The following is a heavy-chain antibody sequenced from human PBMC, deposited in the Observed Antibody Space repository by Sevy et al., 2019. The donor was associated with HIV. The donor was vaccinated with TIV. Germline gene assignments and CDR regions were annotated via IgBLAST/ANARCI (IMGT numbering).Heavy chain of an antibody. CDR3: ARDYFFDSSCEYSRLGY. D-gene: IGHD3-22*01. Sequence: ASVKVSCKASGYTFTGYYMHWVRQAPGQGLEWMGWINPNSGGTNYAQKFQGRVTMTRDASINTAYMELTRLSSDDTDVYYCARDYFFDSSCEYSRLGYWGQGTLVTVSS. CDR2: INPNSGGT. J-gene: IGHJ4*02. V-gene: IGHV1-2*02. CDR1: GYTFTGYY.